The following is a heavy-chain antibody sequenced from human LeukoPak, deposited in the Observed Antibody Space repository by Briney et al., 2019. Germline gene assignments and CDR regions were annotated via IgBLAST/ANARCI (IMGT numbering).Heavy chain of an antibody. CDR3: AKVPNSGSYYYFDY. CDR2: IRGNGADT. V-gene: IGHV3-23*01. CDR1: GFTFSSYA. D-gene: IGHD1-26*01. J-gene: IGHJ4*02. Sequence: GGSLRLSCAASGFTFSSYAMSWVRQAPGKGLEWVSSIRGNGADTYYADSVKGRFTIFRDNSKKTLYLQMNSLRAEDTAVYYCAKVPNSGSYYYFDYWGQGALVTVSS.